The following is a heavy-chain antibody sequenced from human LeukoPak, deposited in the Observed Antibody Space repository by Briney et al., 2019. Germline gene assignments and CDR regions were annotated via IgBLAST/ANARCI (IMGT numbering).Heavy chain of an antibody. D-gene: IGHD5-18*01. Sequence: PGGSLRLSCAASGFTFSSYEMNWVRQAPGKGLEWVSYISSSSSTKYYADSVKGRFTISRDNAKNSLYLQMNSLGADDTAVYYCARVQRGYSYDPWGQGTLVTVSS. CDR1: GFTFSSYE. V-gene: IGHV3-48*03. J-gene: IGHJ5*02. CDR3: ARVQRGYSYDP. CDR2: ISSSSSTK.